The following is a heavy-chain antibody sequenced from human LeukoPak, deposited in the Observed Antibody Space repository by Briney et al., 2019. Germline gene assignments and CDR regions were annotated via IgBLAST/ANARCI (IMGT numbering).Heavy chain of an antibody. V-gene: IGHV4-34*01. Sequence: PSETLSLTCAVYGGSFSGYYWSWIRQPPGKGLEWIGEINHSGSTYYNPSLKSRVTISVDTSKNQFSLKLSSVTAADTAVYYCAREVTALRFLGYDKYYFDYWGQGTLVTVSS. CDR1: GGSFSGYY. J-gene: IGHJ4*02. D-gene: IGHD5-12*01. CDR2: INHSGST. CDR3: AREVTALRFLGYDKYYFDY.